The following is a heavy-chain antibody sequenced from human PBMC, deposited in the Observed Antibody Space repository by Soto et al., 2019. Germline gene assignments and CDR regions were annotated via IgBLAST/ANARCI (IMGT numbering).Heavy chain of an antibody. CDR2: IYHTGST. J-gene: IGHJ4*02. V-gene: IGHV4-31*03. CDR1: GGSIRTVGHY. CDR3: ASAPGTVRSRNCDY. D-gene: IGHD1-26*01. Sequence: SETLSLTCSVSGGSIRTVGHYWTWIRQPPGKGLEWIGSIYHTGSTYYSKSLRSRLTMSVDTSKSQFSLRLSSVTAADTAVYYCASAPGTVRSRNCDYWGQGSLVSASS.